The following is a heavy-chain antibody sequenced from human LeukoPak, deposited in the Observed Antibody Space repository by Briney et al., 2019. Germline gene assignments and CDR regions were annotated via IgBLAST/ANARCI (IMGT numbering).Heavy chain of an antibody. CDR1: GGSISSGGYY. D-gene: IGHD5-12*01. V-gene: IGHV4-31*03. CDR3: ARGRRDGYTYYFDY. J-gene: IGHJ4*02. Sequence: SQTLSLTCTVSGGSISSGGYYWSWIRQHPGKGPEWIGYIYYSGSTYYNPSLKSRVTISVDTSKNQFSLKLSSVTAADTAVYYCARGRRDGYTYYFDYWGQGTLVTVSS. CDR2: IYYSGST.